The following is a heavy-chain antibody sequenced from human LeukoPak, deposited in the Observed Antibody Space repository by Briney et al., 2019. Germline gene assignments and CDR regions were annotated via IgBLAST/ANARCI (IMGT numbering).Heavy chain of an antibody. CDR3: ARDSADYGGNSGSY. Sequence: GGSLRLSCAASGFTFSNAWMNWVRQAPGKGLEWVSVIYSGGSTYYADSVKGRFTISRDNSKNTLYLQMNSLRAEDTAVYYCARDSADYGGNSGSYWGQGTLVTVSS. D-gene: IGHD4-23*01. V-gene: IGHV3-53*01. CDR1: GFTFSNAW. CDR2: IYSGGST. J-gene: IGHJ4*02.